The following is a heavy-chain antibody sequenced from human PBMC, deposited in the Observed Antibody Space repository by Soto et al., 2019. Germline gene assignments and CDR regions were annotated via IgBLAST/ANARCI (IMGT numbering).Heavy chain of an antibody. CDR2: TSYEGSNN. D-gene: IGHD3-16*01. Sequence: QVQLVESGGGVVQPGTSLRLSCVGSGFTFRSYVIHWVRQAPGKGLEWVALTSYEGSNNFYGDSVKGRFTIYRHNSRNTVKLQVDSRTFDDTALYYCARWGTTGGLDVWGQGTLVSVTS. CDR1: GFTFRSYV. CDR3: ARWGTTGGLDV. J-gene: IGHJ4*02. V-gene: IGHV3-33*05.